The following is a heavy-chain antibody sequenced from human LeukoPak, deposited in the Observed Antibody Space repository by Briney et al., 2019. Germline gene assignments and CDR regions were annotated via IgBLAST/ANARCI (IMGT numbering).Heavy chain of an antibody. V-gene: IGHV4-30-2*01. CDR3: ARRPIVVVPAAKNWYFDL. CDR2: IYHSGSA. D-gene: IGHD2-2*01. CDR1: GGSISSGGYY. Sequence: SQTLSLTCTVSGGSISSGGYYWSWIRQPPGKGLEWIGYIYHSGSAYYNPSLKSRVTISVDRSKNQFSLKLSSVTAADTAVYYCARRPIVVVPAAKNWYFDLWGRGTLVTVSS. J-gene: IGHJ2*01.